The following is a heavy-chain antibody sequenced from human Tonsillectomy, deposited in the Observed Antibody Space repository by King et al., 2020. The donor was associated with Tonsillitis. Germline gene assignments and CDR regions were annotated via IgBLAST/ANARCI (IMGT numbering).Heavy chain of an antibody. CDR2: MYSSGTI. Sequence: QLQESGPGVVKPSETLSLTCTVSGGSISSSEHYWAWIRQPPGKGLEWIGYMYSSGTIFYNPSLKSRVTISGGTSENRFSLKLSSVTAADTAVYFCARYVSGSFDYWGQGALVTVSS. CDR1: GGSISSSEHY. V-gene: IGHV4-39*01. D-gene: IGHD1-26*01. CDR3: ARYVSGSFDY. J-gene: IGHJ4*02.